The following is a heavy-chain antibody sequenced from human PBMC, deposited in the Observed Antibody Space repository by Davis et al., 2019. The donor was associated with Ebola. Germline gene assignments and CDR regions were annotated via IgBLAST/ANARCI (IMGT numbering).Heavy chain of an antibody. D-gene: IGHD3-3*01. CDR3: ARLGYDFWSGYSYYFDY. CDR2: IYYSGST. Sequence: SETLSLTCTISGGSISNYYWTWIRQPPGKGLEWIGYIYYSGSTNYNPSLKSRVTISVDTSKNQFSLKLSSVTAADTAVYYCARLGYDFWSGYSYYFDYWGQGTLVTVSS. J-gene: IGHJ4*02. CDR1: GGSISNYY. V-gene: IGHV4-59*08.